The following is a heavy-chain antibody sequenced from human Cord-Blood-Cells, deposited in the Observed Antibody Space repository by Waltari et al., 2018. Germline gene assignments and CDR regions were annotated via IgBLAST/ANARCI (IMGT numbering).Heavy chain of an antibody. Sequence: QVQLVQSGAEVKKPGASVKVSCKASGYTFTSYAMHWVRQAPGQRLEWMGWINAGNGNTKYSQKFQGRVTITRDTSASTAYMELSSLRSEDTAVYYCARDLSYGSGSYYPGADNYYYYGMDVWGQGP. V-gene: IGHV1-3*01. CDR3: ARDLSYGSGSYYPGADNYYYYGMDV. J-gene: IGHJ6*02. CDR1: GYTFTSYA. D-gene: IGHD3-10*01. CDR2: INAGNGNT.